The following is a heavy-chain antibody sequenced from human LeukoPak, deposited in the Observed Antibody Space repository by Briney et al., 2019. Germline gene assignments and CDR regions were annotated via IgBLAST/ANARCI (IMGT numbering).Heavy chain of an antibody. J-gene: IGHJ4*02. Sequence: SETLSLTCTVSGGSINSYYWSWIRQPPGKGLEWIGYIYYSGSTNYNPSLKSRVTISVDTSKKQFSLKLTSVTAADTAVYYSARGSSWYDFWGQGTLVTVSS. CDR3: ARGSSWYDF. CDR1: GGSINSYY. V-gene: IGHV4-59*12. CDR2: IYYSGST. D-gene: IGHD6-13*01.